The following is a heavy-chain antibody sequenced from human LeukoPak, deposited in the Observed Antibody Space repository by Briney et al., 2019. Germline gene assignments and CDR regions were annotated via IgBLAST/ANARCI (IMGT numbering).Heavy chain of an antibody. CDR2: IYSSGST. CDR1: GGSISRYY. Sequence: PSETLSLTCTVSGGSISRYYWSWIRQPPGKGLEWIGYIYSSGSTNYNPSLKSRVTISVDTSKNQFSLKLSSVTAADTAVYYCARAVGGDGSGSLWGPGTLVTVSS. CDR3: ARAVGGDGSGSL. D-gene: IGHD3-10*01. V-gene: IGHV4-59*01. J-gene: IGHJ4*02.